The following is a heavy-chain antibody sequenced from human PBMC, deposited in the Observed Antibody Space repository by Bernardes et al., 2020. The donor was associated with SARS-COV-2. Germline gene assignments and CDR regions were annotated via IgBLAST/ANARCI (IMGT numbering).Heavy chain of an antibody. V-gene: IGHV3-23*01. CDR2: ISYSGGAT. D-gene: IGHD4-17*01. CDR3: ANDYYGDYTYFDY. J-gene: IGHJ4*02. CDR1: GFTFSTYA. Sequence: SLRLSCAASGFTFSTYAMSWVRQAPGKGLEWVSSISYSGGATYYADSVKGRFTVSRDNSKNTLFLQMNSLRAEDTAVYYCANDYYGDYTYFDYWGQGTLVTVSS.